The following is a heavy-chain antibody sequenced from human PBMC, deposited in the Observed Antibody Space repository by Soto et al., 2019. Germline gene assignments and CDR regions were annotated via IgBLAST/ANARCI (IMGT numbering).Heavy chain of an antibody. Sequence: SETLSLTCAVYGGSFSGYYWSWIRQPPGKGLEWIGEINHSGSTNYNPSLKSRVTISVDTSKNQFSLKLSSVTAADTAVYYCARGGTPVTTGATQNWFDPWGQGTLFTVSS. CDR2: INHSGST. CDR3: ARGGTPVTTGATQNWFDP. V-gene: IGHV4-34*01. CDR1: GGSFSGYY. J-gene: IGHJ5*02. D-gene: IGHD4-17*01.